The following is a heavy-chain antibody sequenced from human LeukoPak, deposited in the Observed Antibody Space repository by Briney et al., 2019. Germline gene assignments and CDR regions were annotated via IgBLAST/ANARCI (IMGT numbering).Heavy chain of an antibody. V-gene: IGHV3-74*01. D-gene: IGHD6-19*01. Sequence: GGSLRLSCAASGFTFSSYWMHWVRHTPGKGLMWVSRINSDGSTTYADSVQGRFTISRDNSKHTLYLQMNSLRAEDTAVYYCAXRSGIAVAGAFDYWGQGTLVTVSS. CDR1: GFTFSSYW. CDR3: AXRSGIAVAGAFDY. CDR2: INSDGST. J-gene: IGHJ4*02.